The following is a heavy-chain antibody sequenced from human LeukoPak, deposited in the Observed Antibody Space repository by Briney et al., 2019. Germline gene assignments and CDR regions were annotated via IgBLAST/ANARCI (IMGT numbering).Heavy chain of an antibody. Sequence: ASVKVSCKASGYTFISYNINWLRQATGQGLEWMGWVNPRSGDAGYLQKFQGRLTITRDSSIDTAYMDLSGLSSEDTAVYYCARGVPLGYCTYGVCYPPYYFDYWGQGTLVTASS. D-gene: IGHD2-8*01. CDR2: VNPRSGDA. V-gene: IGHV1-8*03. J-gene: IGHJ4*02. CDR1: GYTFISYN. CDR3: ARGVPLGYCTYGVCYPPYYFDY.